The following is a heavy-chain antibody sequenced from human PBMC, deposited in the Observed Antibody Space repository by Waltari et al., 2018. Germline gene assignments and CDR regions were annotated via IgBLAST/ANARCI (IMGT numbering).Heavy chain of an antibody. J-gene: IGHJ3*01. CDR1: GGSIPSNRHY. CDR2: MSYKGAT. CDR3: ATYIVASIGTAAFDV. D-gene: IGHD2-21*01. Sequence: QLQLQESGPGLGKPSETLSLTCLVSGGSIPSNRHYSAWIRPPPGQGLEWIGTMSYKGATYSSPSLKSRVTVSRDTSKNHLALKLGSVTAADTAVYYCATYIVASIGTAAFDVWGQGTMVTVSS. V-gene: IGHV4-39*02.